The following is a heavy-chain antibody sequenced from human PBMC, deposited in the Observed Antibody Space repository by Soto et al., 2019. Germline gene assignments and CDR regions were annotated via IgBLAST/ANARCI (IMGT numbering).Heavy chain of an antibody. V-gene: IGHV1-46*01. CDR2: INPSGGST. D-gene: IGHD2-2*01. CDR1: GYTFTSYY. CDR3: ARDNSERDIVVVPAADHYYYYYGMDV. J-gene: IGHJ6*02. Sequence: GASVKVSCKASGYTFTSYYMHWVRQAPGQGLEWMGIINPSGGSTSYAQKFQGRVTMTRDTSTSTANMELRSLRSDDTAVYYCARDNSERDIVVVPAADHYYYYYGMDVWGQGTTVTVSS.